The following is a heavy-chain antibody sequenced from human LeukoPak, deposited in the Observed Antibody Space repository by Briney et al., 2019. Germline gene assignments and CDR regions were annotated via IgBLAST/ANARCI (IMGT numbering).Heavy chain of an antibody. CDR2: IHHSGGT. CDR1: GESMIGHY. D-gene: IGHD3-10*01. J-gene: IGHJ4*02. CDR3: ARATASGSGRAYDH. V-gene: IGHV4-34*01. Sequence: SETLSLTCAVYGESMIGHYWTWIRQPPGKRLEWIGEIHHSGGTNSNPSLKNRVTMSIDMSKDQFSLKLSSVTAADTAVYYCARATASGSGRAYDHWAQGNLVPVSS.